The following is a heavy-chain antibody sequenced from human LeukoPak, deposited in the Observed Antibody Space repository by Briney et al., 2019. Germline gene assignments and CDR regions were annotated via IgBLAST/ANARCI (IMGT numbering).Heavy chain of an antibody. D-gene: IGHD6-6*01. V-gene: IGHV3-23*01. Sequence: QAGGSLRLSCAASGFTFSNYAMSWVRQAPGKGLEWVSAVSGSGGSTYYADSVKGRFTISRDNSKNTLYLQMNSLRAEDTAVYYSAKAHIPRVYYFDYWGQGILVTVSS. CDR3: AKAHIPRVYYFDY. CDR2: VSGSGGST. CDR1: GFTFSNYA. J-gene: IGHJ4*02.